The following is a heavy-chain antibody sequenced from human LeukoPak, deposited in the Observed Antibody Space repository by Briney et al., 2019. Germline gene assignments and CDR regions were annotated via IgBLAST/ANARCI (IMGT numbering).Heavy chain of an antibody. J-gene: IGHJ3*02. CDR3: TTDRYYDSSGYHPWMI. CDR2: IKSKTDGGTT. Sequence: PGGSLRLSCAASGFTLSNTWMSWVRQAPGKGLEWVGRIKSKTDGGTTEYAALVKGTFTISRDDSKNTLYLQMKSLKIEDTAVYYCTTDRYYDSSGYHPWMIWGQGTMVTVSS. D-gene: IGHD3-22*01. V-gene: IGHV3-15*01. CDR1: GFTLSNTW.